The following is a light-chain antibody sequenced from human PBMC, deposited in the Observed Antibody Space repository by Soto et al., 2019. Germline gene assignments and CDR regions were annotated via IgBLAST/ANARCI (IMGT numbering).Light chain of an antibody. CDR2: EVN. J-gene: IGLJ2*01. Sequence: QSALTQPPSASGSPGQSVTISCTGTSSDVGGYNYVSWYQQHPGKAPQLIIYEVNKRPSGVPDRFSGSKSGNTASLTVSGLQAEDEADYYCSSYAGSNNFVVFGGGTKVTVL. CDR1: SSDVGGYNY. CDR3: SSYAGSNNFVV. V-gene: IGLV2-8*01.